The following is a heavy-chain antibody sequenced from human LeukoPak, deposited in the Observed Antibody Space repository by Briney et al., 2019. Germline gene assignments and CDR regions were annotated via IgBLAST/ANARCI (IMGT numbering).Heavy chain of an antibody. D-gene: IGHD2-2*01. Sequence: ASVKVSCKASGYTFTGYYMHWVRQAPGQGLEWMGWINPNSGGTNYAQKFQGRVTMTRDTSISTAYMELSRPRSDDTAVYYCASSNCSSTSCPAYYYYYYYMDVWGKGTTVTVSS. CDR1: GYTFTGYY. CDR3: ASSNCSSTSCPAYYYYYYYMDV. CDR2: INPNSGGT. J-gene: IGHJ6*03. V-gene: IGHV1-2*02.